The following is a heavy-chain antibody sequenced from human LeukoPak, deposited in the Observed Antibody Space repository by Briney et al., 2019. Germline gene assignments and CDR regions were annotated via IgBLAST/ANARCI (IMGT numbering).Heavy chain of an antibody. J-gene: IGHJ3*02. CDR1: GGSISSYY. D-gene: IGHD2-21*02. V-gene: IGHV4-59*08. CDR3: ARGSPVTATAHLGFDI. Sequence: ASETLSLTCTVSGGSISSYYWSWIRQPPGKGLEWIGYIYYSGSTNYNPSLKSRVTISVDTAKNQFSLKLSSVTAADTAVYYCARGSPVTATAHLGFDIWGQGTMVTVSS. CDR2: IYYSGST.